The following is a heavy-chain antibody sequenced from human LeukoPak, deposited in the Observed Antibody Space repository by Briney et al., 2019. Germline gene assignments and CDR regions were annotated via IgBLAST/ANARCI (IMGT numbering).Heavy chain of an antibody. CDR3: ARDPRRSGSYYFNWYFDL. CDR2: ISAYNGNT. D-gene: IGHD1-26*01. Sequence: ASVKVSCKASGYTFTSYGISWVRQAPGQGLEWMGWISAYNGNTNYAQKLQGRVTMTTDTSTSTAYMELRSLRSDDTAVYYCARDPRRSGSYYFNWYFDLWGRGTLVTVSS. V-gene: IGHV1-18*01. J-gene: IGHJ2*01. CDR1: GYTFTSYG.